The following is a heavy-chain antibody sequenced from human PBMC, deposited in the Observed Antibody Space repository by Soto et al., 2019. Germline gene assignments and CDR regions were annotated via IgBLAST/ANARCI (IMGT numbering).Heavy chain of an antibody. CDR2: IHSGST. CDR1: GGSISSDY. J-gene: IGHJ4*02. V-gene: IGHV4-59*08. CDR3: ARPDGSRSTDY. D-gene: IGHD3-10*01. Sequence: QVQLQESGPGLVKPSGTLSLTCTVSGGSISSDYWNWIRQPPGKGPEWIGYIHSGSTTYSASLRSRVTISVDTSKNQFSLKLSSVTAADTAVYFCARPDGSRSTDYWGQGTLVTVSS.